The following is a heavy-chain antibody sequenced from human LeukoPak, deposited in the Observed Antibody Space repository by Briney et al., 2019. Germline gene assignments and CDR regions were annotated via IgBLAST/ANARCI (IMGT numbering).Heavy chain of an antibody. V-gene: IGHV1-2*02. CDR2: INPNSGGT. J-gene: IGHJ4*02. Sequence: GASVKVSCKASGYTFTGYYMHWVRQAPGQGLEWMGWINPNSGGTNYAQKFQGRVTMTRDTSISTAYMELSRLRSDDTAVYYCARRVGGMGKYDSGSYYNVWGQGTLLTVSS. CDR3: ARRVGGMGKYDSGSYYNV. D-gene: IGHD3-10*01. CDR1: GYTFTGYY.